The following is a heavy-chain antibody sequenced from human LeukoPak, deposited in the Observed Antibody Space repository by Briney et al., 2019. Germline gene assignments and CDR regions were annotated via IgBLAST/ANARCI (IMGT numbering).Heavy chain of an antibody. J-gene: IGHJ3*02. CDR1: GYTFTSYY. D-gene: IGHD3-16*01. Sequence: ASVKVSCKTSGYTFTSYYMHWVRQAPGQGLEWMGIINPSGGSTSYAQKFQGRVTMTEDTSTDTAYMELSSLRSEDTAVYYCATDVGDAFDIWGQGTMVTVSS. CDR2: INPSGGST. CDR3: ATDVGDAFDI. V-gene: IGHV1-46*01.